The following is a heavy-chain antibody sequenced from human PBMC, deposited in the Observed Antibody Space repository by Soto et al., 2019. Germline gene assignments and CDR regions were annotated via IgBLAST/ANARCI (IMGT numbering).Heavy chain of an antibody. D-gene: IGHD3-16*02. V-gene: IGHV3-23*01. Sequence: GGSLRLSCAASGFTFSSYSMSWVRQAPGKGLEWVSGFRGSGDDGTTYYADSVKGRFTISRDNSKNTLYLQMNSLRAEDTAVYYCAKEIYEYVWGTFRAAYDYWGQGTLVTVSS. J-gene: IGHJ4*02. CDR2: FRGSGDDGTT. CDR1: GFTFSSYS. CDR3: AKEIYEYVWGTFRAAYDY.